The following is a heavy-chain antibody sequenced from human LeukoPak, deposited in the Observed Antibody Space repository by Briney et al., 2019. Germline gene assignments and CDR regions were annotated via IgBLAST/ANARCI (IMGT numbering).Heavy chain of an antibody. CDR2: IKHDGSED. CDR1: GFTFSNYW. D-gene: IGHD5-24*01. V-gene: IGHV3-7*03. Sequence: GGSLRLSCAASGFTFSNYWMTWVRQAPGKGLEWVANIKHDGSEDYYLDSVKGRFTISRDNAKSSMWLQMNSLRDEDTAVYYCARVVVRDANNYKDYWGQGTLVTVSS. J-gene: IGHJ4*02. CDR3: ARVVVRDANNYKDY.